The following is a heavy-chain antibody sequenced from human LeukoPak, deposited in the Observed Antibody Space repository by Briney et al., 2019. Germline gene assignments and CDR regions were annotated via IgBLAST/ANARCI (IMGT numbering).Heavy chain of an antibody. J-gene: IGHJ4*02. V-gene: IGHV1-46*01. D-gene: IGHD4-17*01. CDR1: GYTFIAYY. CDR3: ATLPPNTYDYGDYVPAY. Sequence: ASVKVSCKASGYTFIAYYMHWVRQAPGQGLEWMGIVNPTGGSTTYAQKFQGRVTMTRDTSTSTVHMELSSLRSEDTAVYYCATLPPNTYDYGDYVPAYWGQGTLVTVSS. CDR2: VNPTGGST.